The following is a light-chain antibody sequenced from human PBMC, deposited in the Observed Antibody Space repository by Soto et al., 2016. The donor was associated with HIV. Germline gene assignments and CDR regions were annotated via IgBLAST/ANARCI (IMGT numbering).Light chain of an antibody. J-gene: IGKJ1*01. CDR1: QDISNY. CDR2: AAS. Sequence: DIQMTQSPSAMSASVGDRVTITCRASQDISNYLAWFQQRPGKVPKRLIYAASSLQNGVPSRFSGSGSGTDFTLTLSSVQPDDVGTYYCQQYNTVPWTFGQGTKLEMK. CDR3: QQYNTVPWT. V-gene: IGKV1-17*03.